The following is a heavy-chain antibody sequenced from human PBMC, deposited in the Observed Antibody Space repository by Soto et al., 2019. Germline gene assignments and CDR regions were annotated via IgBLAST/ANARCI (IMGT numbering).Heavy chain of an antibody. D-gene: IGHD6-13*01. CDR3: ATTGSSSLGGWFDP. V-gene: IGHV3-23*01. Sequence: GGSLRLSCADSGFTFSRYAMSWVRQAPGKGLEWVSAISGSGGSTYYADSVKGRFTISRDNSKNTLYLQMNSLRAEDTAVYYCATTGSSSLGGWFDPWGQGTLVTVSS. J-gene: IGHJ5*02. CDR2: ISGSGGST. CDR1: GFTFSRYA.